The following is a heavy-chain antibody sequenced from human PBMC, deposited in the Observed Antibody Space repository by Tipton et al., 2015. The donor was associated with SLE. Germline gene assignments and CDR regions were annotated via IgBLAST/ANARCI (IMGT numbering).Heavy chain of an antibody. CDR1: GGSISSYY. Sequence: TLSLTCTVSGGSISSYYWSWIRQPPGKGLEWIGCIYYSGSTNYNPSLKSRVTISVDTSKNQFSLKLSSVTAADTAVYYCARGRKYYDSSGLSLYGMDVWGQGTTVTVSS. CDR3: ARGRKYYDSSGLSLYGMDV. D-gene: IGHD3-22*01. V-gene: IGHV4-59*08. J-gene: IGHJ6*02. CDR2: IYYSGST.